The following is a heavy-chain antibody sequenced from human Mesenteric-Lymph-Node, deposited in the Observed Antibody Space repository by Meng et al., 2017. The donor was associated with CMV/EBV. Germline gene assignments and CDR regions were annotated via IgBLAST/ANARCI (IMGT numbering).Heavy chain of an antibody. V-gene: IGHV3-21*01. CDR2: ISSSSSYI. CDR3: ARALSSSSIPYYYYYGMDV. Sequence: GESLKISCAASGFTFSSYSMNWVRQAPGKGLEWVSSISSSSSYIYYADSVKGRFTISRDNAKNSLYLQMNSLRAGDTAVYYCARALSSSSIPYYYYYGMDVWGQGTTVTVSS. CDR1: GFTFSSYS. D-gene: IGHD6-13*01. J-gene: IGHJ6*02.